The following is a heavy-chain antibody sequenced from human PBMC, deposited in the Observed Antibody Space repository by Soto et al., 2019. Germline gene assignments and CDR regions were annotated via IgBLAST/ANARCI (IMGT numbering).Heavy chain of an antibody. J-gene: IGHJ4*02. CDR1: GGTFSSYA. Sequence: SVMVSCKASGGTFSSYAISWVRQAPGQGLEWMGGIIPIFGTANYAQKFQGRVAITADESTSTAYMELSSLRSEDTAVYYCARGRGSYEFDYWGQGTLVTVSS. D-gene: IGHD1-26*01. V-gene: IGHV1-69*13. CDR3: ARGRGSYEFDY. CDR2: IIPIFGTA.